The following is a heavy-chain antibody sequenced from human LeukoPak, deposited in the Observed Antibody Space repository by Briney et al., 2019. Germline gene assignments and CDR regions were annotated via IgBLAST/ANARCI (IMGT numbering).Heavy chain of an antibody. J-gene: IGHJ4*02. CDR2: IIPIVGTA. V-gene: IGHV1-69*01. D-gene: IGHD1-26*01. CDR3: ARARGVATTHFDN. CDR1: GCTFSSYA. Sequence: GASVKVSCTASGCTFSSYAISWVRQAPGQGLECMGGIIPIVGTANYAQTVQGRVTITADESTSTAYMELSSLRSEDTAVYYCARARGVATTHFDNWGQRTLVTVSS.